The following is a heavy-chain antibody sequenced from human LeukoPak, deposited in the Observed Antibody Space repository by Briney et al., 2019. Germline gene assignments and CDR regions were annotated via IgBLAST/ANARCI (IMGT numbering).Heavy chain of an antibody. Sequence: RPSETLSLTCAVYGGSFSGYYWSWIRQPPGKGLEWIGEINHSGSTNYNPSLKSRVTISVDTSKNQFSLKLSSVTAADTAVYYCARRTGVLDYWGQETLVTVSS. V-gene: IGHV4-34*01. CDR1: GGSFSGYY. CDR3: ARRTGVLDY. CDR2: INHSGST. D-gene: IGHD3/OR15-3a*01. J-gene: IGHJ4*02.